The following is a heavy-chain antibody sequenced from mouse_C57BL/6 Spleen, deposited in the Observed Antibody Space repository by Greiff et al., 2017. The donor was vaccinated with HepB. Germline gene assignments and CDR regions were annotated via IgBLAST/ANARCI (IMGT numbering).Heavy chain of an antibody. CDR3: ARSTFLPYYGSSSYYFDY. V-gene: IGHV1-39*01. Sequence: EVQLQQSGPELVKPGASVKISCKASGYSFTDYNMNWVKQSNGKSLEWIGVINPNYGTTSYNQKFKGKATLTVDQSSSTAYMQLNSLTSEDSAVYYCARSTFLPYYGSSSYYFDYWGQGTTLTVSS. CDR1: GYSFTDYN. CDR2: INPNYGTT. J-gene: IGHJ2*01. D-gene: IGHD1-1*01.